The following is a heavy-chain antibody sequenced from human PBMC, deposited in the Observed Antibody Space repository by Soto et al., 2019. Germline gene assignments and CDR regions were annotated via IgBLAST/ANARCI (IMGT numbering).Heavy chain of an antibody. CDR2: IIPILGIA. V-gene: IGHV1-69*02. CDR1: GGTFSSYT. Sequence: SVKVSCKASGGTFSSYTISWVRQAPGQGLEWMGRIIPILGIANYAQKFQGRVTITADKSTSTAYMELSSLRSEDTAVYYCASELGMGAFDIWGQGTMVTVSS. J-gene: IGHJ3*02. D-gene: IGHD7-27*01. CDR3: ASELGMGAFDI.